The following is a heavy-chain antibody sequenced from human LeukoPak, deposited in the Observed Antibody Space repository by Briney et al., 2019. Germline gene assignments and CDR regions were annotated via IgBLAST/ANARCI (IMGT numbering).Heavy chain of an antibody. Sequence: SEALSLTCTVSGGSISSYYWQWIRQPPGNRLEWIGYVYYSGSTDYNPSLKSRVTISVDTSKNQFSLKLTSVTAADTAVYYCARGEPRIARPGAPPFDLWGRGTLVTVSS. CDR2: VYYSGST. CDR1: GGSISSYY. D-gene: IGHD6-13*01. J-gene: IGHJ2*01. CDR3: ARGEPRIARPGAPPFDL. V-gene: IGHV4-59*01.